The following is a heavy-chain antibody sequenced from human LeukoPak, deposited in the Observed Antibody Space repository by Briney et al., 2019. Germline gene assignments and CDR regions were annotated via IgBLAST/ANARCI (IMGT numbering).Heavy chain of an antibody. CDR3: ARDRIDIVATNRPSWFDP. J-gene: IGHJ5*02. CDR1: GYTFTGYY. D-gene: IGHD5-12*01. V-gene: IGHV1-2*02. Sequence: ASVKVSCKASGYTFTGYYMHWVRQAPGQGLEWMGWINPNSGGTNYAQKFQGRVTMTRDTSISTAYMELSRLRSDDTAVYYCARDRIDIVATNRPSWFDPWGQGTLVTVSS. CDR2: INPNSGGT.